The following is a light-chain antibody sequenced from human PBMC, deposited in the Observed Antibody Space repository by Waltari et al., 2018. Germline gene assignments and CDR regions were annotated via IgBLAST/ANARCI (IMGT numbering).Light chain of an antibody. CDR1: QSVGNN. CDR2: GAS. CDR3: QQYDKWLMYT. J-gene: IGKJ2*01. V-gene: IGKV3-15*01. Sequence: EVMMTQSPATLPVSPGERATLSCRASQSVGNNLAWFQERPGQAPRLLTFGASTRATGIPARFTGSGSGTEFTLTISSLQSEDFAVYYCQQYDKWLMYTFGQGTKVEVK.